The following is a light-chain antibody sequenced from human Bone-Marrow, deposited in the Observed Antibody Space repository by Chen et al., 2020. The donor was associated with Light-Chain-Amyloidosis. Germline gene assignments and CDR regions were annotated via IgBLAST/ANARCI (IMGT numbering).Light chain of an antibody. CDR1: DLPTKY. Sequence: SYELTQPPSASVSPGQTARNTCSVDDLPTKYAYWYQQKPGQAPVLVINRATERPSGLSERFSGSSSGTTATLTISGVQAEDEADYHCQSADSSGTYEVIFGGGTKLTVL. V-gene: IGLV3-25*03. CDR3: QSADSSGTYEVI. CDR2: RAT. J-gene: IGLJ2*01.